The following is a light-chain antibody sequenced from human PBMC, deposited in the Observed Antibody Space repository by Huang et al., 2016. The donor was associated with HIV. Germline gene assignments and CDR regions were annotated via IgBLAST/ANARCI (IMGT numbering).Light chain of an antibody. CDR2: KAS. Sequence: DIQMTQSPSTLSASVGDRVTITCRASQSISNWLAWYQQKPGKAPKLLIYKASSLESGVPSRVSGSGSGTEFTLTISSLQPDDFATYYCQQYESYSQTFGQGTKLEI. CDR3: QQYESYSQT. J-gene: IGKJ2*01. CDR1: QSISNW. V-gene: IGKV1-5*03.